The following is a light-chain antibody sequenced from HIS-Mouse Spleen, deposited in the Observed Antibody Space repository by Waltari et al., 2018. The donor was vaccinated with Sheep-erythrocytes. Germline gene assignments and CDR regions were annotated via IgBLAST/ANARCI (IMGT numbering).Light chain of an antibody. CDR1: SSGVGGYNY. J-gene: IGLJ2*01. CDR3: SSYTSSSTLT. V-gene: IGLV2-14*01. Sequence: QSALTQPASVSGSPGQSITISCTGTSSGVGGYNYVSGYQQHPGKAPKLMIYEVSNRPSGVSNRFSGSKSGNTASLTVSGLQAEDEADYYCSSYTSSSTLTFGGGTKLTVL. CDR2: EVS.